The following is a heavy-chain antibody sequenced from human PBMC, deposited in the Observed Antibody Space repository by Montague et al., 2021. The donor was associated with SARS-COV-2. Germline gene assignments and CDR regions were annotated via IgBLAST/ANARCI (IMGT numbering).Heavy chain of an antibody. V-gene: IGHV4-31*03. J-gene: IGHJ6*02. CDR3: AREGGLRYFDWLLRSDYYYYGMDV. CDR2: IYYSGST. CDR1: GGSISSGGYY. D-gene: IGHD3-9*01. Sequence: TLSLTCTVSGGSISSGGYYWSWIRQHPGKGLEWIGYIYYSGSTYYNLSLKSRVTISVDTSKNQFSLKLSSVTAADTAVYYCAREGGLRYFDWLLRSDYYYYGMDVWGQGTTVTVSS.